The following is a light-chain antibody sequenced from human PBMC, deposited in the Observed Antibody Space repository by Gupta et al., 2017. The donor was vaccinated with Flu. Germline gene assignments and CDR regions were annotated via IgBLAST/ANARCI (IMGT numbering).Light chain of an antibody. CDR3: QQYNNGPPLT. CDR1: QRVRRD. CDR2: GAS. Sequence: VMPQSPATLSVSPGDRATLSCRASQRVRRDLAWYQQKPGQAPRLLIYGASTRATGIPDRFSGSGSGTEFTLTISSLQSEDFAIYYCQQYNNGPPLTFGGGTKVEIK. V-gene: IGKV3-15*01. J-gene: IGKJ4*01.